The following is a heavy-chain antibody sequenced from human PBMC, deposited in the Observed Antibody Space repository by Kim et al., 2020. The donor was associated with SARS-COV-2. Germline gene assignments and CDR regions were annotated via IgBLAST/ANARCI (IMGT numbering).Heavy chain of an antibody. CDR1: AFTFSSYW. V-gene: IGHV3-7*01. D-gene: IGHD1-26*01. CDR2: IKQDGSEK. CDR3: ARERLGGHFDY. J-gene: IGHJ4*02. Sequence: GGSLRLSCEVSAFTFSSYWMSWVRQTPGKGLEWVANIKQDGSEKYYVASVKGRFTISRDNAKNSLFLQMNSLRAEDMGVYYCARERLGGHFDYWGQGTLV.